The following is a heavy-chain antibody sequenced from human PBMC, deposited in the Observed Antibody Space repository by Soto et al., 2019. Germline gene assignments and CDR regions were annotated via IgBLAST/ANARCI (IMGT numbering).Heavy chain of an antibody. CDR3: ARVGYDFWSGYPGPIYYYYYGMDV. J-gene: IGHJ6*02. CDR2: IIPIFGTA. V-gene: IGHV1-69*01. CDR1: GDTFSSYA. Sequence: QVQLVQSGAEVKKPGSSVKVSCKASGDTFSSYAISWVRQAPGQGLEWMGGIIPIFGTANYAQKFQGRVTITADESTSTAYMELSSLRSEDTAVYYCARVGYDFWSGYPGPIYYYYYGMDVWGQGTTVTVSS. D-gene: IGHD3-3*01.